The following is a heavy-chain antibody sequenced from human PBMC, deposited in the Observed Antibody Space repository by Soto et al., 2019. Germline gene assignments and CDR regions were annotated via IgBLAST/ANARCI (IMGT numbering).Heavy chain of an antibody. V-gene: IGHV4-4*02. J-gene: IGHJ6*02. CDR2: KYHDGGT. CDR1: GGSLTSSIW. D-gene: IGHD3-3*02. CDR3: AAALTFKHGMDV. Sequence: SETLSLTCAVSGGSLTSSIWWTWVRQPPGKGLEWVGEKYHDGGTNYNPTLRSRVTISVDKSRNQFSLNLNSVTAADTAVYYCAAALTFKHGMDVWGQGTTVTVSS.